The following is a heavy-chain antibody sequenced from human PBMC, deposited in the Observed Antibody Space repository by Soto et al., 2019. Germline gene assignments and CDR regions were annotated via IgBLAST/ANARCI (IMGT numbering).Heavy chain of an antibody. D-gene: IGHD2-15*01. J-gene: IGHJ4*02. Sequence: QVQLQESGPGLVKPSQTLSLTCTVSGGSISSGGYYWSWIRQHPGKGLEWIGYIYYSGSTYYNPSLKSRVTISVDTSKNQFSLKLSSVTAADTAVYYCARQTFVPVVAAYSYCFDYWGQGTLVTVSS. V-gene: IGHV4-31*03. CDR2: IYYSGST. CDR3: ARQTFVPVVAAYSYCFDY. CDR1: GGSISSGGYY.